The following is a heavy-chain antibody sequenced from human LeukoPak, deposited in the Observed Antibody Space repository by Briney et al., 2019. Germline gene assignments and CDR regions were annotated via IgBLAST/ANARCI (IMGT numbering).Heavy chain of an antibody. D-gene: IGHD1-26*01. CDR3: ERHAGGATGPYDWFDP. CDR1: GGSISSSSYY. V-gene: IGHV4-39*01. J-gene: IGHJ5*02. CDR2: IYYSGST. Sequence: SETLSLTCTVSGGSISSSSYYWGWIRQPPGKGLEWIGSIYYSGSTYYNPSLKSRVTISVDTSKNQFSLKLSSVTAADTAVYYCERHAGGATGPYDWFDPWGQGTLVTVSS.